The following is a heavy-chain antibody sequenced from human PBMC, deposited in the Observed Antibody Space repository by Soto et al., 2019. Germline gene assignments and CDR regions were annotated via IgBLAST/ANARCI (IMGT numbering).Heavy chain of an antibody. J-gene: IGHJ4*02. D-gene: IGHD6-13*01. Sequence: QLQLQESGPGLVKPSETLSLTCTVSGGSISSSSYYWGWIRQPPGKGLEWIGSIYYSGSTYYNPSLTSLVTISVDTSKNQFSLKLSSVTAADTAVYYCASGFLIAAAGTIDYWGQGTLVTVSS. CDR2: IYYSGST. V-gene: IGHV4-39*01. CDR3: ASGFLIAAAGTIDY. CDR1: GGSISSSSYY.